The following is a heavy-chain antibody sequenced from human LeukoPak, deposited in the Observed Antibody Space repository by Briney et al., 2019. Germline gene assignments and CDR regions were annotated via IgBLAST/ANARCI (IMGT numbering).Heavy chain of an antibody. CDR1: GFTFSSYW. V-gene: IGHV3-7*01. CDR3: ARDGGYSGYDADC. J-gene: IGHJ4*02. CDR2: IKQDGSEK. D-gene: IGHD5-12*01. Sequence: AGGSLRLSCAASGFTFSSYWMSWVRQAPGKGLEWVANIKQDGSEKYYVDSVKGRFTISRDNAKNSLFLQMNSLRVEDTGVYYCARDGGYSGYDADCWGQGTLVTVSS.